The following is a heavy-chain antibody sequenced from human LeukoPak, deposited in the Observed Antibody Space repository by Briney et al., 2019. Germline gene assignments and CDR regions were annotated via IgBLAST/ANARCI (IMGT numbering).Heavy chain of an antibody. V-gene: IGHV3-23*01. CDR3: ARGVYYYDSSGYYYAEYFQH. J-gene: IGHJ1*01. CDR1: GFTLSSYA. CDR2: NSGSGGST. Sequence: GGALRLSCAASGFTLSSYAMSWVRQAPGKGLECVSANSGSGGSTYYADSVKGRFTLSRDNSKNTLYLQMNSLRAEDTAVYYCARGVYYYDSSGYYYAEYFQHWGQGTLVTVSS. D-gene: IGHD3-22*01.